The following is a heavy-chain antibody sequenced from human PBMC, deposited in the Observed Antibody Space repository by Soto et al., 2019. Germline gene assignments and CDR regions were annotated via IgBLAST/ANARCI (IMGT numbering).Heavy chain of an antibody. D-gene: IGHD2-15*01. CDR3: AGAVGYCSGGSCYTKHYYYYGMDV. CDR1: GGSISSYY. V-gene: IGHV4-59*01. J-gene: IGHJ6*02. Sequence: KPSETLSLTCTVSGGSISSYYWSWIRQPPGKGLEWIGYIYYSGSTNYNPSLKSRVTISVDTSKNQFSLKLSSVTAADTAVYYCAGAVGYCSGGSCYTKHYYYYGMDVWGQGTTVTVSS. CDR2: IYYSGST.